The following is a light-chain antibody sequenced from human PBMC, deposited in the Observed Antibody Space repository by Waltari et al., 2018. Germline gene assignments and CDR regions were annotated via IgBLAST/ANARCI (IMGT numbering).Light chain of an antibody. CDR3: QVWDDSSDHVV. Sequence: SYVLTQPPSVSVAPGKTAMITCGADNIGDRTVHWYQQRPGQAPVLVVVDDSDRPSGIPERFPGSNSGDTATLTISRVEAGDEADYSCQVWDDSSDHVVFGGGTKLTVL. J-gene: IGLJ2*01. CDR2: DDS. V-gene: IGLV3-21*03. CDR1: NIGDRT.